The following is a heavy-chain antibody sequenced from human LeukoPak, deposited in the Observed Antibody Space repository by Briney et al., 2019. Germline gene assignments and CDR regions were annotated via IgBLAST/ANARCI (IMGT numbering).Heavy chain of an antibody. Sequence: PGGSLRLSCAASGFTASSNYMSWVRQAPGKGLEWVSVIYSGGSTYYADSVKGRFTISRDNSKNTLYLQMNSLRAEDTAVYYCARDSGSYYFSFDYWGQGTLVTVSS. V-gene: IGHV3-66*02. J-gene: IGHJ4*02. D-gene: IGHD1-26*01. CDR2: IYSGGST. CDR3: ARDSGSYYFSFDY. CDR1: GFTASSNY.